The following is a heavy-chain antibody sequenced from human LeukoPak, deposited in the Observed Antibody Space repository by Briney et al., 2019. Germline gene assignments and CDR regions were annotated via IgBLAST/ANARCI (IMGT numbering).Heavy chain of an antibody. J-gene: IGHJ6*03. CDR3: ARVIKEQQLAYYMDV. D-gene: IGHD6-13*01. Sequence: HPGRSLRLSCAASGFTFSSYGMHWVRQAPGKGLEWVAVISYDGSNKYYADSVKGRFTISRDNSKNTLYLQMNSLRAEDTAVYYCARVIKEQQLAYYMDVWGKGTTVTVSS. CDR1: GFTFSSYG. CDR2: ISYDGSNK. V-gene: IGHV3-30*03.